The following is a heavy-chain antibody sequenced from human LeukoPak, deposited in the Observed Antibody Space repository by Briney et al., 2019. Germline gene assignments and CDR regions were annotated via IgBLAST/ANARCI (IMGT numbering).Heavy chain of an antibody. Sequence: SETLSLTCTVSGGSISSYYWSWIRQPPGKGLEWIGDIYYSGSTNYNPSLKSRVTISVDTSKNQFSLKLSSVTAADTAVYYCAREGRSYRQLAPKGFDYWGQGTLVTVSS. V-gene: IGHV4-59*01. J-gene: IGHJ4*02. D-gene: IGHD6-13*01. CDR3: AREGRSYRQLAPKGFDY. CDR1: GGSISSYY. CDR2: IYYSGST.